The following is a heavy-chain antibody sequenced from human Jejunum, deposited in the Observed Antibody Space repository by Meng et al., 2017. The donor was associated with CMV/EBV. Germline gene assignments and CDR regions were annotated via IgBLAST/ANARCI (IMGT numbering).Heavy chain of an antibody. J-gene: IGHJ4*02. CDR2: IKHDESEE. D-gene: IGHD5-18*01. CDR3: ARVLFSYGLGARFDF. Sequence: FAFDTFWMSWVRQAPGKGLEGVASIKHDESEEYYVDSVRGRFTISRDIAKSSLDLQMSSLRAEDTAVYYCARVLFSYGLGARFDFWGQGTLVTVSS. V-gene: IGHV3-7*01. CDR1: FAFDTFW.